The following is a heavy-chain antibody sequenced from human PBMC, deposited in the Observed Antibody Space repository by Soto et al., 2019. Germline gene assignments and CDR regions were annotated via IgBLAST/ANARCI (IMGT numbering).Heavy chain of an antibody. D-gene: IGHD2-21*01. J-gene: IGHJ6*02. CDR3: TRCGGASGTYHVYGMDV. V-gene: IGHV3-7*03. CDR1: GFTFSSYW. Sequence: LGGSLRLSCAASGFTFSSYWMSWVRQAPGKGLVWVANIKGDGSERHYVDSVKGRFIISRDNAKNSLFLQMNSLRVEDTAVYYCTRCGGASGTYHVYGMDVGGQGTTVTVSS. CDR2: IKGDGSER.